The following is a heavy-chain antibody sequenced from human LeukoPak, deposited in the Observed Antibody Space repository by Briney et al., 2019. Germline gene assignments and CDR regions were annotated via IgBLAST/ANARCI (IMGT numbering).Heavy chain of an antibody. J-gene: IGHJ4*02. CDR1: GFTFSSYS. Sequence: GGSLRLSCAASGFTFSSYSVSWVRQAPGKGLEWVSHISSSSSAIDYADSVKGRFTISRDNSKNTLHLQMNSLRAEDTAVYYCASILRSSSGYYFDYWGQGTLVTVSS. V-gene: IGHV3-48*01. D-gene: IGHD3-10*01. CDR2: ISSSSSAI. CDR3: ASILRSSSGYYFDY.